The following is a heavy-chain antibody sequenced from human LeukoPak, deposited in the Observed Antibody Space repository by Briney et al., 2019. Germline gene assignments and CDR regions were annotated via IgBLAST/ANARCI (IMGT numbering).Heavy chain of an antibody. D-gene: IGHD4-17*01. J-gene: IGHJ4*02. CDR1: GFTFSSHA. Sequence: GRSLRLSCAASGFTFSSHAMHWVRQAPGKGLEWVAVISYDGSNKYYADSVKGRFTISRDNSKNTLYLQMNSLRAEDTAVYYCARDKGDYGLFDYWGQGTLVTVSS. CDR2: ISYDGSNK. V-gene: IGHV3-30-3*01. CDR3: ARDKGDYGLFDY.